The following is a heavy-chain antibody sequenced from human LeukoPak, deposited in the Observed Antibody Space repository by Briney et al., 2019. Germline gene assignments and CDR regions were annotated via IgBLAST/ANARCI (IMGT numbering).Heavy chain of an antibody. D-gene: IGHD1-26*01. CDR2: ISGSGGST. CDR1: GFTFNNYA. CDR3: AKEYTGTFSPFPSYFDN. V-gene: IGHV3-23*01. J-gene: IGHJ4*02. Sequence: QTGGSLRLSCAASGFTFNNYAMSWVRQAPGKGLEWVSAISGSGGSTYYADSVKGRFTISGDNSKNTLFLQMNSLRAEDTAVYYCAKEYTGTFSPFPSYFDNWGQGTLVTVSS.